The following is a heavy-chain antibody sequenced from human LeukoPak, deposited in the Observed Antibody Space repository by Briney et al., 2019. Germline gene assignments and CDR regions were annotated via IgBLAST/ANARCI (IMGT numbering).Heavy chain of an antibody. Sequence: SETLSLTCAVYGGSFSDYFWGWIRQPPGKGLEWIGEVNHSGGTYYNPSHKSRVTISIDTSKNQFSLKVSSVTAADTAIYYCASPHQVRGLTVFDSWGQGTLVTVSS. CDR3: ASPHQVRGLTVFDS. D-gene: IGHD3-10*01. CDR1: GGSFSDYF. CDR2: VNHSGGT. V-gene: IGHV4-34*01. J-gene: IGHJ4*02.